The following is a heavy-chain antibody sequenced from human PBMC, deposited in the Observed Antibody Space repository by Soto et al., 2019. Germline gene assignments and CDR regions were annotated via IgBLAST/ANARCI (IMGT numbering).Heavy chain of an antibody. CDR2: ISSSSSYI. CDR3: TTDRRSGYDPQFDF. CDR1: GFTFSSYS. J-gene: IGHJ4*02. V-gene: IGHV3-21*03. Sequence: GGSLRLSCAASGFTFSSYSMNWVRQAPGKGLEWVSSISSSSSYIYYADSVKGRFTISRDIAKNSLYLQMNSLQTDDTAVYYCTTDRRSGYDPQFDFWGQGTLVTVSS. D-gene: IGHD5-12*01.